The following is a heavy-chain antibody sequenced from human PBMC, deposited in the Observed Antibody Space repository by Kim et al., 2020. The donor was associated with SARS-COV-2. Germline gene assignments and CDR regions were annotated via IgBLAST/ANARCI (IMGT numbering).Heavy chain of an antibody. V-gene: IGHV4-39*01. CDR1: GGSISSSSYY. J-gene: IGHJ4*02. CDR2: IYYSGST. CDR3: ARHNGGASLDY. Sequence: SETLSLTCTVSGGSISSSSYYWGWIRQPPGKGLEWIGSIYYSGSTYYNPSLKSRVTISVDTSKNQFSLKLSSVTAADTAVYYCARHNGGASLDYWGQGTLVTVSS. D-gene: IGHD1-26*01.